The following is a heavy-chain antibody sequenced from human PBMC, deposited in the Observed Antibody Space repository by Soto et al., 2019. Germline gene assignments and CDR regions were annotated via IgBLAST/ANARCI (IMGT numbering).Heavy chain of an antibody. CDR3: ARGGVRATSYWFDP. Sequence: QVLLVQSGAEVKKPGASVKVSCKASGYTFTDYYMYWVRQAPGQGLEWMGRINPNSGGTNYAQKFQGWDTMTRETSTSTAYMELSRLGSDDPAVYYFARGGVRATSYWFDPWGQGTLVTVSS. V-gene: IGHV1-2*04. CDR2: INPNSGGT. D-gene: IGHD5-12*01. J-gene: IGHJ5*02. CDR1: GYTFTDYY.